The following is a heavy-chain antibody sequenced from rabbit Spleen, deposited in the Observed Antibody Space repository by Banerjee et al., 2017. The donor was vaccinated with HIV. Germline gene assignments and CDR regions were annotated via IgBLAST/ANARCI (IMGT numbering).Heavy chain of an antibody. CDR1: GFDFSGYY. D-gene: IGHD4-1*01. CDR3: ARDLAGVVGWNFGL. CDR2: INTISGGA. J-gene: IGHJ3*01. Sequence: QEQLVESGGGLVQPGGSLKLSCKASGFDFSGYYMCWVRQAPGKGLEWIACINTISGGAVYATWAKGRFTISGASWTTVSLQMTSLTAADTAIYFCARDLAGVVGWNFGLWGQGTLVTVS. V-gene: IGHV1S45*01.